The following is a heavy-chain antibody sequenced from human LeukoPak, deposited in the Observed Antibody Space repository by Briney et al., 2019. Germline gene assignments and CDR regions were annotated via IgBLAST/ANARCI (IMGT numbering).Heavy chain of an antibody. CDR1: GFTLSSHE. D-gene: IGHD3-22*01. Sequence: GGSLRLSCAASGFTLSSHEMNWVRQAPGKGLEWVSYTSRSGSTKYYADSVKGRFTISRDNPKNSLYLQMNSLRAEDTAVYYCARSGLYNFDSSAYPYYFDYWGQGTLVTVSS. CDR3: ARSGLYNFDSSAYPYYFDY. V-gene: IGHV3-48*03. J-gene: IGHJ4*02. CDR2: TSRSGSTK.